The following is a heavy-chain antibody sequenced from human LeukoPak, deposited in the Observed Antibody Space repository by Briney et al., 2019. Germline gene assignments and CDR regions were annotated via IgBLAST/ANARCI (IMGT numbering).Heavy chain of an antibody. CDR1: GGSFSTHY. D-gene: IGHD4-17*01. Sequence: PSETLSLTCAVYGGSFSTHYWGWIRQPPGKGLEWIGSIYYSGSTYYNPSLKSRVTISVDTSKNQFSPKLSSVTAADTAVYYCARHSTTVTTLNWFDPWGQGTLVTVSS. CDR2: IYYSGST. J-gene: IGHJ5*02. V-gene: IGHV4-39*01. CDR3: ARHSTTVTTLNWFDP.